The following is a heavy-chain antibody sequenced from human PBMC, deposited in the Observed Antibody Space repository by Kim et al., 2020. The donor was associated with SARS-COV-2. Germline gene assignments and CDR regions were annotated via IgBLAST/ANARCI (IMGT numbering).Heavy chain of an antibody. CDR3: ARYRVDIVATIRRDDYGDYYCAFDI. Sequence: SVKVSCKASGGTFSSYAISWVRQAPGQGLEWMGGIIPIFGTANYAQKFQGRVTITADESTSTAYMELSSLRSEDTAVYYCARYRVDIVATIRRDDYGDYYCAFDIWGQGTMVTVSS. CDR1: GGTFSSYA. J-gene: IGHJ3*02. V-gene: IGHV1-69*13. D-gene: IGHD5-12*01. CDR2: IIPIFGTA.